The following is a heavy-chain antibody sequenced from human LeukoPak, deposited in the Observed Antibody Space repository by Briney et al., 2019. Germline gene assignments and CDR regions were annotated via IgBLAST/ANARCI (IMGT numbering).Heavy chain of an antibody. CDR1: EFTFRAYA. D-gene: IGHD5-12*01. V-gene: IGHV3-21*01. Sequence: GGSLRLSCAASEFTFRAYALTWVRQAQGKGMEWVSSITSTSTYKTYADFLRGRFTISRDNAKNSLYLQVNGLRAEDTAVYYCARVAAGATIHNYYYSYMDVWGKGTTVTVSS. J-gene: IGHJ6*03. CDR2: ITSTSTYK. CDR3: ARVAAGATIHNYYYSYMDV.